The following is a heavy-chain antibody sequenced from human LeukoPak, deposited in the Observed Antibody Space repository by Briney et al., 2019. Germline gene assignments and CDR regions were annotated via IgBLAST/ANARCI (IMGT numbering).Heavy chain of an antibody. D-gene: IGHD6-13*01. J-gene: IGHJ4*02. CDR2: IIPILGIA. CDR3: ARDGGSSFDY. CDR1: GGTFSSYA. Sequence: SVNVSCKASGGTFSSYAISWVRQAPGQGLEWMGRIIPILGIANYAQKFQGRVTITADKSTSTAYMELSSLRSEDTAVYYCARDGGSSFDYWGQGTLVTVSS. V-gene: IGHV1-69*04.